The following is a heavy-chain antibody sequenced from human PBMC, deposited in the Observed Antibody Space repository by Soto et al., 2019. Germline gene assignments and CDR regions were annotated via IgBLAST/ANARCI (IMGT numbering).Heavy chain of an antibody. J-gene: IGHJ5*02. Sequence: EVQLVESGGGLVQPGGSLRLSCAASGFTFSSYSMNWVRQAPGKGLEWVSSISSSSSYIYYADSVKGRFTISRDNAKNSLYLQMNSLRAEDTAVYYCARDSGVYNWFDPWGQGTLVTVSS. CDR2: ISSSSSYI. CDR3: ARDSGVYNWFDP. D-gene: IGHD3-3*01. CDR1: GFTFSSYS. V-gene: IGHV3-21*01.